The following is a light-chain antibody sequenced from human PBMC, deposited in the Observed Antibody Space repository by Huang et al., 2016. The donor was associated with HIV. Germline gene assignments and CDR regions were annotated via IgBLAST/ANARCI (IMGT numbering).Light chain of an antibody. CDR2: GAS. CDR1: QSVSSN. V-gene: IGKV3-15*01. Sequence: EVVMTQSPATLSVSPGERAALSCRASQSVSSNLAWSQQKPGQAPRGLIYGASTRATGIPARISGSGAGTDFNLIISSLQSEDFAVYYCQQYNNWPLTFGGGTTVAI. J-gene: IGKJ4*01. CDR3: QQYNNWPLT.